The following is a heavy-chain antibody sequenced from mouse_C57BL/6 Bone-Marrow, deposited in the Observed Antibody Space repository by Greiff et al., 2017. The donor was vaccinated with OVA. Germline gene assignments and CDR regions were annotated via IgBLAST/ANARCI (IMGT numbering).Heavy chain of an antibody. CDR2: ISSGSSTI. V-gene: IGHV5-17*01. Sequence: EVQVVESGGGLVKPGGSLKLSCAASGFTFSDYGMHWVRQAPEKGLEWVAYISSGSSTIYYADTVKGRFTISRDNAKNTLFLQMTSLRSEDTAMYYCARQNGNWFAYWGQGTLVTVSA. CDR3: ARQNGNWFAY. CDR1: GFTFSDYG. J-gene: IGHJ3*01.